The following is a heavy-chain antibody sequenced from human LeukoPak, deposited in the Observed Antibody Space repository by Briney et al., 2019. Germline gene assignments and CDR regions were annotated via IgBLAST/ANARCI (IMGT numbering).Heavy chain of an antibody. Sequence: PSETLSLTCTVSGGSISSYYWSWVRQPPEKGLEWIGYIYYSGSTNYNPSLKSRVTISVDTSKNQFSLKLSSVTAADTAVYYCARGRGYCSSTSCYHLDVWGKGTTVTVSS. J-gene: IGHJ6*04. CDR1: GGSISSYY. V-gene: IGHV4-59*12. CDR3: ARGRGYCSSTSCYHLDV. CDR2: IYYSGST. D-gene: IGHD2-2*01.